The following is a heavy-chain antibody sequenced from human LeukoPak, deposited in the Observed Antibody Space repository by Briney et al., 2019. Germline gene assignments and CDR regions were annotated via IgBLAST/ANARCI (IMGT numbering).Heavy chain of an antibody. CDR1: GGSISSGGYS. D-gene: IGHD4-17*01. Sequence: PSETPSLTCAVSGGSISSGGYSWSWIRQPPGKGLEWIGYIYHSGSTYYNPSLKSRVTISVDRSKNQFSLKLSSVTAADTAVYYCARGFAGATVTTFDYWGQGTLATVSS. CDR3: ARGFAGATVTTFDY. CDR2: IYHSGST. V-gene: IGHV4-30-2*01. J-gene: IGHJ4*02.